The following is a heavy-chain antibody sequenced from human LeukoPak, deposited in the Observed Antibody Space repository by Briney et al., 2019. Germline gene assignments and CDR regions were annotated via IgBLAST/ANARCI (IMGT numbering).Heavy chain of an antibody. D-gene: IGHD3-10*01. CDR3: ARAPAYYYGSGSHVDY. V-gene: IGHV3-33*01. J-gene: IGHJ4*02. Sequence: GGSLRLSCAASGFSFSNYDIYWVRQAPGKGLEWVALIWYDGSKKYYADSVKGRFTISRDNSKNTLYLQMNSLSAEDTAVYYCARAPAYYYGSGSHVDYWGQGTLVTVSS. CDR1: GFSFSNYD. CDR2: IWYDGSKK.